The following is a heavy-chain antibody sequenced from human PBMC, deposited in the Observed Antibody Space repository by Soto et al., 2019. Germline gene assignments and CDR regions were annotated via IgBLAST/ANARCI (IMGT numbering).Heavy chain of an antibody. CDR3: ARPVTGSNYYYYYYMDV. CDR2: IYYSGST. J-gene: IGHJ6*03. D-gene: IGHD1-7*01. CDR1: GASISNYY. V-gene: IGHV4-59*08. Sequence: SETLSLTCTVSGASISNYYWSWIRQPPGKGLEWIGCIYYSGSTNYNPSLKSRVTISVDTSKNQFSLKLSSVTAADTAVYYCARPVTGSNYYYYYYMDVWGKGTTVTVSS.